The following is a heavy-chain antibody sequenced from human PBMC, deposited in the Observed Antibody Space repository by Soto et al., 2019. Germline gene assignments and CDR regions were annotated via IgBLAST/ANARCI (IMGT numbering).Heavy chain of an antibody. V-gene: IGHV3-66*01. Sequence: EVQLVESGGGLVQPGGSLRLSCAASGFTVSSNYMTWVRQAPEKGLEWVAVIYSGGSTYYADSVKGRFTISRDNSKNTLYLQMNRLRVEDKAVYYCAREMTAEIWGQGTMVTVSS. J-gene: IGHJ3*02. CDR3: AREMTAEI. CDR2: IYSGGST. CDR1: GFTVSSNY.